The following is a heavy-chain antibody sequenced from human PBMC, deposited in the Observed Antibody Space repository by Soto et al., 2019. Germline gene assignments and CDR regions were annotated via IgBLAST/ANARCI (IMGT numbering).Heavy chain of an antibody. CDR3: ARDGSRGSEGVRYGMDV. J-gene: IGHJ6*02. CDR2: IIHIFGTA. V-gene: IGHV1-69*13. CDR1: GGTFSSYA. D-gene: IGHD1-1*01. Sequence: SVKVSCKASGGTFSSYAISWVRQAPGEGLEWMGGIIHIFGTANYAQKFQGRVTITADESTSTAYMELSSLRSEDTAVYYCARDGSRGSEGVRYGMDVWGQGTTVTVSS.